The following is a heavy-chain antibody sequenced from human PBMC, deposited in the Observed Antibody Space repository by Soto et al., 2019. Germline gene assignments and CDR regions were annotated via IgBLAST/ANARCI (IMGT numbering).Heavy chain of an antibody. Sequence: QVQLVQSGAEVKKPGASVKVSCKASGYTFTSYYMHWVRQAPGQGLEWMGIINPSGGSTSYAQKLQGRVTMTRDTSTSTVYMELSSLRSEDTAVYYCARDGAGTYYYYGMDVWGQGTTVTVSS. CDR2: INPSGGST. D-gene: IGHD1-26*01. CDR1: GYTFTSYY. V-gene: IGHV1-46*04. J-gene: IGHJ6*02. CDR3: ARDGAGTYYYYGMDV.